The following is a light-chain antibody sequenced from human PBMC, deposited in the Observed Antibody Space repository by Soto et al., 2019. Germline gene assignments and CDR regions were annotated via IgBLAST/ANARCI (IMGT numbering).Light chain of an antibody. CDR3: AAWDDSLDGLV. CDR2: EVT. CDR1: SSDVGGYNY. J-gene: IGLJ1*01. V-gene: IGLV2-8*01. Sequence: QSVLTQPPSASGSPGQSVTISCTGTSSDVGGYNYVSWYQQHPGKAPKLMIYEVTKRPSGVPDRFSGSKSGNTASLTVSGLQAEDEADYYCAAWDDSLDGLVFGAGTKLTVL.